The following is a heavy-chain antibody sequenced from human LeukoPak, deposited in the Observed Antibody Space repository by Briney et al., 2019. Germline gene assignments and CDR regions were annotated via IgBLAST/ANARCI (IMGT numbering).Heavy chain of an antibody. CDR1: GFTFSNYW. Sequence: GGSLRLSCAASGFTFSNYWMHWVRQAPGKGLVWVSRISSDGTSTNYADSVKGRFTISRDNAKNTLYLQMNSLRADDTAVCYCARGYYSSCGYWGQGTLVTVSS. CDR3: ARGYYSSCGY. D-gene: IGHD6-13*01. V-gene: IGHV3-74*01. J-gene: IGHJ4*02. CDR2: ISSDGTST.